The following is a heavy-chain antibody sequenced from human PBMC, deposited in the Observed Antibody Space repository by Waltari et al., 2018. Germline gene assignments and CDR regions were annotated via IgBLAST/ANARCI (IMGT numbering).Heavy chain of an antibody. CDR3: AREEGSYGH. Sequence: QVQLQESGTVLVKPSQTLSLTCTVSGESISSGTYFWSWIRQPAGKGLEWIGRIHSSGISNYNPSLSRRVTMSVDTSKNQFSLSLTSVTAADTAIYYCAREEGSYGHWGLGTLVTVSS. CDR2: IHSSGIS. D-gene: IGHD3-16*01. V-gene: IGHV4-61*02. CDR1: GESISSGTYF. J-gene: IGHJ4*02.